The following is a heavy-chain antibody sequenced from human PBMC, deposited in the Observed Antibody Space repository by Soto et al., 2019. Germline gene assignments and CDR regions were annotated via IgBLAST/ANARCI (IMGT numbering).Heavy chain of an antibody. J-gene: IGHJ4*02. CDR1: GYTFTSYY. Sequence: ASVKVSCKASGYTFTSYYMHWVRQAPGQGLEWMGIINPSGGSTSYAQKFQGRVTVTRDTSTSTVYMELSSLRSEDTAVYYCARAAAGYYFDYWGQGTLVTVSS. V-gene: IGHV1-46*03. D-gene: IGHD6-13*01. CDR3: ARAAAGYYFDY. CDR2: INPSGGST.